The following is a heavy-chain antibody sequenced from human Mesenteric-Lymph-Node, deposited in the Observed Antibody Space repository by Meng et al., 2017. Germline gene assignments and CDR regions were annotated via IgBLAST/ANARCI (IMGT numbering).Heavy chain of an antibody. J-gene: IGHJ4*02. CDR3: ARAAAGYYFDY. D-gene: IGHD6-13*01. CDR1: GFTFSSYG. Sequence: GGSLRLSCAASGFTFSSYGMHWVRQAPGKGLEWVAVIWYDGSNEYYADSVKGRFTISRDNSKNTLYLQMNSLRAEDTAVYYCARAAAGYYFDYWGQGTLVTVSS. V-gene: IGHV3-33*01. CDR2: IWYDGSNE.